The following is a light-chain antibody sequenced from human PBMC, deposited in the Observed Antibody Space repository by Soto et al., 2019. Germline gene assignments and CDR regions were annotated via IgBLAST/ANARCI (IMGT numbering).Light chain of an antibody. Sequence: SRGIMSVSPGERATLSCRASQTISANLAWYQHRPGQAPRLLIYGASTRATGIPARFSGSGSGTDFTLTISSLEPEDFAVYFCEQRNSWPWTFGQGTKVDLK. CDR3: EQRNSWPWT. J-gene: IGKJ1*01. CDR2: GAS. V-gene: IGKV3-11*01. CDR1: QTISAN.